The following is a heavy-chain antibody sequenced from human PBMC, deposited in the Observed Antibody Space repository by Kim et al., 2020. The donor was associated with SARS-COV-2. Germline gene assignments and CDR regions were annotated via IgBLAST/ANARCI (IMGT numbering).Heavy chain of an antibody. CDR3: ARVRVCGLERTAYYDHWMD. V-gene: IGHV1-69*04. CDR2: ISPNLDIA. J-gene: IGHJ6*01. D-gene: IGHD1-1*01. Sequence: SVKVSCKASGGTFSSYAISWVRQAPGQGLEWMGRISPNLDIANYAQKLQGRVTMTADKSTSTAYMELSSLRSEDTAVYYCARVRVCGLERTAYYDHWMD. CDR1: GGTFSSYA.